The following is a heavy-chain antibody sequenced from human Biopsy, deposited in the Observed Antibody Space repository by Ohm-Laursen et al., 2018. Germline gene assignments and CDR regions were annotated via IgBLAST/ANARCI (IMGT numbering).Heavy chain of an antibody. Sequence: SETLSLTCTVSGDSVTKYYWSWIRQPPGKGLEWIGHIYYSVMTNYNPSLQSRVSISVDTSRNQVSLTLSSVTAADTAIYYCARDRGFYSDRTVPGYFDLWGRDTLVTVSS. J-gene: IGHJ2*01. CDR1: GDSVTKYY. CDR3: ARDRGFYSDRTVPGYFDL. D-gene: IGHD3-22*01. V-gene: IGHV4-59*02. CDR2: IYYSVMT.